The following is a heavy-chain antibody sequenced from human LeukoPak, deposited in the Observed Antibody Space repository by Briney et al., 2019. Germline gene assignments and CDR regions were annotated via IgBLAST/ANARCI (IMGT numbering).Heavy chain of an antibody. V-gene: IGHV4-59*01. J-gene: IGHJ3*02. CDR1: GGSIRSDF. CDR2: VYYSGST. D-gene: IGHD3-3*01. Sequence: SETLSLTCTVSGGSIRSDFWSWIRQPPGKGLEWIGYVYYSGSTNYSPFLNSRVTISIDTSKNKFSLKLTSVTAADTAVYYCAREPITTFGVITTRAFDIWGQGTMVTVSS. CDR3: AREPITTFGVITTRAFDI.